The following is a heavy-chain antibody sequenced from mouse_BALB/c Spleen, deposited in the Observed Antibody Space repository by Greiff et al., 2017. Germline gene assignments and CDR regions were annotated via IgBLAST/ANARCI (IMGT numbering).Heavy chain of an antibody. CDR1: GFNIKDTY. CDR3: ARSVVATDFDY. J-gene: IGHJ2*01. Sequence: VQLQQSGAELVKPGASVKLSCTASGFNIKDTYMHWVKQRPEQGLEWIGRIDPANGNTKYDPKFQGKATITADTSSNTAYLQLSSLTSEDTAVYYCARSVVATDFDYWGQGTTLTVSS. D-gene: IGHD1-1*01. V-gene: IGHV14-3*02. CDR2: IDPANGNT.